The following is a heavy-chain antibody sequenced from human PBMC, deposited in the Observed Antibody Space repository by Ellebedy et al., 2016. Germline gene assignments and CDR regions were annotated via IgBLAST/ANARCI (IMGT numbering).Heavy chain of an antibody. CDR2: ISWNSGSI. V-gene: IGHV3-9*01. J-gene: IGHJ4*02. D-gene: IGHD2-21*02. CDR1: GFTFDDYA. CDR3: AKDSGPLVVTAIPVFFDY. Sequence: SLKISXAASGFTFDDYAMHWVRQAPGKGLEWVSGISWNSGSIGYADSVKGRFTISRDNAKNSLYLQMNSLRAEDTAVYYCAKDSGPLVVTAIPVFFDYWGQGTLVTVSS.